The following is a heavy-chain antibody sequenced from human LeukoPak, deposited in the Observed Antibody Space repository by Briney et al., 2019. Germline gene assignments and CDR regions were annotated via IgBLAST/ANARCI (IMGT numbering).Heavy chain of an antibody. CDR1: GFTFSSYA. J-gene: IGHJ4*02. D-gene: IGHD4-17*01. V-gene: IGHV3-23*01. CDR3: TKGTTVGHYYFDY. Sequence: GGSLRLSCAASGFTFSSYAMSWGRQAPGKGLEWVSGISGSGGSTYYADSVKGRFTISRDNSKNTLYLQMNNLRAEDPAVYYWTKGTTVGHYYFDYWGEGTLVSVSS. CDR2: ISGSGGST.